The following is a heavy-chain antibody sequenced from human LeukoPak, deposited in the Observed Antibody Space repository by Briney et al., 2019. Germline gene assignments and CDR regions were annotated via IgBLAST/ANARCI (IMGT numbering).Heavy chain of an antibody. Sequence: GESLKISCQGSGYSFIYYSISWVRQMPGKGLEWMGRIDPSDSYTNYSPSFQGHVTISVDKSITTAYLQWSSLKASDTATYYCARQLRIWGAFDFSGQGTMVTVSS. V-gene: IGHV5-10-1*01. CDR1: GYSFIYYS. J-gene: IGHJ3*01. CDR2: IDPSDSYT. CDR3: ARQLRIWGAFDF. D-gene: IGHD7-27*01.